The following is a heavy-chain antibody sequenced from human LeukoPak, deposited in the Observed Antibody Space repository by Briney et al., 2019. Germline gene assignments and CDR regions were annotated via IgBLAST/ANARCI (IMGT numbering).Heavy chain of an antibody. CDR1: GFTFGTYA. CDR3: AKASGDYDY. V-gene: IGHV3-23*01. CDR2: ISGSGVGT. J-gene: IGHJ4*02. D-gene: IGHD4-17*01. Sequence: GGSLRLSCAASGFTFGTYAMSWVRQAPGKGLDWVSGISGSGVGTYYADSVKGRFTISRDNSKNTLYLQMNSLRVEDTAVYYRAKASGDYDYWGQGTLVTVSS.